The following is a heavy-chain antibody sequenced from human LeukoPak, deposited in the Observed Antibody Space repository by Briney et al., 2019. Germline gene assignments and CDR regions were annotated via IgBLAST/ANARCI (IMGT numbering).Heavy chain of an antibody. J-gene: IGHJ6*03. CDR3: ARVAYCGGDCYTDYYYYYMDV. CDR2: INWNGGST. CDR1: GFTFDDYG. Sequence: GGSLRLSCAASGFTFDDYGMSWVRQAPGKGLEWVSGINWNGGSTGYADSVKGRFTISRDNAKNSLYLQMNSLRAEDTTLYYCARVAYCGGDCYTDYYYYYMDVWGKGTTVTVSS. V-gene: IGHV3-20*04. D-gene: IGHD2-21*02.